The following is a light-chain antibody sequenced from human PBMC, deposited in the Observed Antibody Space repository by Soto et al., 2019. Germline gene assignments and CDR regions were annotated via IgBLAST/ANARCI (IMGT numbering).Light chain of an antibody. CDR2: GAS. J-gene: IGKJ2*01. CDR1: QSISYW. CDR3: QQYSSSSPT. V-gene: IGKV1-5*01. Sequence: DIQMTQSPSTLSASVGDRVTITCRASQSISYWLAWYQQKPGKAPKLLIYGASSLESGVSSRFSGSGYVTEFTLTIDSLHPDDFATYYCQQYSSSSPTFGQGTNLEMK.